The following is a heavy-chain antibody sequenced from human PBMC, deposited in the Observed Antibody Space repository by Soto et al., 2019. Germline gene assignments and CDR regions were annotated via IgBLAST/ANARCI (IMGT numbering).Heavy chain of an antibody. D-gene: IGHD1-20*01. CDR2: ISYDGSNK. CDR3: AKEFHSWNYFDY. CDR1: AFTFSSSG. V-gene: IGHV3-30*18. J-gene: IGHJ4*02. Sequence: AGGSLRLSCAASAFTFSSSGMHWVRQAPGKGLEWVAVISYDGSNKFYADSVKGRFTISRDNFRNTLYLQMNSLRAEDTAVYYCAKEFHSWNYFDYWGQGTLVTVSS.